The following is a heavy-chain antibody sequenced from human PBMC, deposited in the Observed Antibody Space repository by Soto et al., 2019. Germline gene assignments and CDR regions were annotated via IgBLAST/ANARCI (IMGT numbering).Heavy chain of an antibody. J-gene: IGHJ4*02. CDR2: ISSSSSYI. D-gene: IGHD6-13*01. Sequence: GGSLRLSCAASGFTFSSYSMNLVRQAPGKGLEWVSSISSSSSYIYYADSVKGRFTISRDNAKNSLYLQTNSLRAEDTAVYYYARVHSSSWPAEFDYWGQGTLVSVSS. V-gene: IGHV3-21*01. CDR3: ARVHSSSWPAEFDY. CDR1: GFTFSSYS.